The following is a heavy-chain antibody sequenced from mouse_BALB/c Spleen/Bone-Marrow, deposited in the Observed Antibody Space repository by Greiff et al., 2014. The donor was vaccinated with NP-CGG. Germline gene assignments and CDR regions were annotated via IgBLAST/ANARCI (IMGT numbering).Heavy chain of an antibody. D-gene: IGHD2-4*01. CDR3: ARDDYDDQYYFDY. Sequence: VQLKESGGGLVKPGGSLKLSCAASGFTFSNYAMSWVRQTPEKRLEWVASISSGSSTYYPGSVKGRFTISRDNARNILYLQMSSLRSEDTAMYYCARDDYDDQYYFDYWGQGTTLTVSS. J-gene: IGHJ2*01. CDR2: ISSGSST. CDR1: GFTFSNYA. V-gene: IGHV5-6-5*01.